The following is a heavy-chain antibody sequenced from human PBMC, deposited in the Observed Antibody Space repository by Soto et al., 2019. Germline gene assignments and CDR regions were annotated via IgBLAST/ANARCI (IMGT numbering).Heavy chain of an antibody. V-gene: IGHV3-23*01. CDR1: GFTFSSYA. CDR2: ISGSGGST. Sequence: GGSLRLSCAASGFTFSSYAMSWVRQAPGKGLEWVSAISGSGGSTYYADSVKGRFTISRDNSKNTLYLQMNSLRAEDTAVYYCAKAEYCSGGSCYSPYYYYYYYMDVWGKGTTVTVSS. J-gene: IGHJ6*03. D-gene: IGHD2-15*01. CDR3: AKAEYCSGGSCYSPYYYYYYYMDV.